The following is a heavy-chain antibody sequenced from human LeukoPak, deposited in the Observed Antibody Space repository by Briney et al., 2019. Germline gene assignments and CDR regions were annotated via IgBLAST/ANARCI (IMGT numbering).Heavy chain of an antibody. CDR3: ATEPGIGYAFDI. D-gene: IGHD3-10*01. Sequence: ASVKVSCKASGYTFTSYAMHWVRQAPGQRLEWMGWINAGNGNTKYSQKFQGRVTITRDTSASTAYMELSSLRSEDTAVYYCATEPGIGYAFDIWGQGRMVTVSS. CDR2: INAGNGNT. V-gene: IGHV1-3*01. CDR1: GYTFTSYA. J-gene: IGHJ3*02.